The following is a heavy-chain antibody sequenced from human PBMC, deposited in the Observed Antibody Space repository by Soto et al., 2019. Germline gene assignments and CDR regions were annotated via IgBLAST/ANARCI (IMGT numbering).Heavy chain of an antibody. Sequence: ASVKVSCKASGYTFTGYYMHWVRQAPGQGLEWMGWINPNSGGTNYAQKFQGWVTMTRDTSISTAYMELSRLRSDDTAVYYCARSGSDFWSGYYHYGMDVWGQGTTVTVSS. CDR1: GYTFTGYY. CDR3: ARSGSDFWSGYYHYGMDV. CDR2: INPNSGGT. J-gene: IGHJ6*02. D-gene: IGHD3-3*01. V-gene: IGHV1-2*04.